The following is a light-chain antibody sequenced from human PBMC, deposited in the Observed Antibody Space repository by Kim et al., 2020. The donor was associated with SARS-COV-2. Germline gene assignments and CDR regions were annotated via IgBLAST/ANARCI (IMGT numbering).Light chain of an antibody. CDR1: NSNIGANT. J-gene: IGLJ3*02. V-gene: IGLV1-44*01. CDR2: AND. Sequence: QSVLTQPPSASGTPGQMVTISCSGGNSNIGANTVNWYQQFPGTAPKLLIYANDRRPSGVPDRFSVSQSGTSASLAMSGLQSEDEADYYCATWDDSLNAWVFGGGTQLTVL. CDR3: ATWDDSLNAWV.